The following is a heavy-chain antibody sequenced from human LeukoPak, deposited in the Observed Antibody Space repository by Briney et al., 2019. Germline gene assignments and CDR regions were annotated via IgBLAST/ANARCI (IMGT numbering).Heavy chain of an antibody. Sequence: GGSLRLSCTASGFTFGDYAMSWVRQAPGKGLEWVGFIRSKAYGSTTEYAASVKGKFTISRDDSKSIAYLQMNSLKTEDTAVYYCTRAPGKRFLEWLFNYYYYYMDVWGKGTTVTVSS. CDR3: TRAPGKRFLEWLFNYYYYYMDV. J-gene: IGHJ6*03. V-gene: IGHV3-49*04. CDR1: GFTFGDYA. D-gene: IGHD3-3*01. CDR2: IRSKAYGSTT.